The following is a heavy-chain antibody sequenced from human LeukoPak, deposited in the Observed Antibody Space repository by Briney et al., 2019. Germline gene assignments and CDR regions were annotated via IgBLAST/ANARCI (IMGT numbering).Heavy chain of an antibody. CDR3: ARLVLLWFGDQDGMDV. D-gene: IGHD3-10*01. CDR1: GYTFTSYG. Sequence: ASVKVSCKASGYTFTSYGVSWGRQAPGQGLEWMGWISAYNGNTNYAQKLPGRVTMTTDTSTSTAYMELRSLRSDDTAVYYCARLVLLWFGDQDGMDVWGQGTTVTVSS. J-gene: IGHJ6*02. CDR2: ISAYNGNT. V-gene: IGHV1-18*01.